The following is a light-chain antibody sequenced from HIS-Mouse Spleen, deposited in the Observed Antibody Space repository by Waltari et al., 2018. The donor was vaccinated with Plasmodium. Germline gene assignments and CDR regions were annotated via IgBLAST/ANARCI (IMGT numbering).Light chain of an antibody. Sequence: AIQLTQSPSSLSASVGDRVTITCRASQGISSALAWYKQKPGKAPKLLIYAASSLESGVQSRFSGSGSGTDFTLTISSLQPEDFATYYCQQFNSYPLFTFGPGTKVDIK. V-gene: IGKV1-13*02. CDR1: QGISSA. CDR2: AAS. CDR3: QQFNSYPLFT. J-gene: IGKJ3*01.